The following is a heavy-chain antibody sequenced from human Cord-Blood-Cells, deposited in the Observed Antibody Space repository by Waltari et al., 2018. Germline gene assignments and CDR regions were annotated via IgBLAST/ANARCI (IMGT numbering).Heavy chain of an antibody. J-gene: IGHJ3*02. D-gene: IGHD2-21*01. V-gene: IGHV5-51*01. CDR3: ASPGGDSPGGMAFDI. CDR1: GYSFTSYW. CDR2: IYPGDSDT. Sequence: EVQLVQSGAAVQKPGESLQISCTGSGYSFTSYWIGWVRQMPGKGLEWMGIIYPGDSDTRYSPSFQGQVTISADKSISTAYLQWSSLKASDTAMYYCASPGGDSPGGMAFDIWGQGTMVTVSS.